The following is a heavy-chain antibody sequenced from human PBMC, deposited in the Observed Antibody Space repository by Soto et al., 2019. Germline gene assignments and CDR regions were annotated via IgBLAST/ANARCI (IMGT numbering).Heavy chain of an antibody. Sequence: QVQLVESGGGVVQPGRSLRLSCAASGFTFSSYGMHWVRQAPGKGLEWVAVISYDGSNKYYADSVKCRFTISRDNSKNTLYLQMNSLRAENTAVYYCAKDPYCSSTSCYCVVTRPTRSHYYYGMDFWGQGTTVTVSS. CDR1: GFTFSSYG. CDR3: AKDPYCSSTSCYCVVTRPTRSHYYYGMDF. J-gene: IGHJ6*02. V-gene: IGHV3-30*18. D-gene: IGHD2-2*01. CDR2: ISYDGSNK.